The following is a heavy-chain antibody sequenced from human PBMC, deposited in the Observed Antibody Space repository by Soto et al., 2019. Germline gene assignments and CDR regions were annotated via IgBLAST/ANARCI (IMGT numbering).Heavy chain of an antibody. CDR1: GFTFSSYW. Sequence: EVQLVESGGGLVQPGGSLRLSCAASGFTFSSYWMSWVRQAPGKGLEWVANIKQDGSEKYYVDSVKGRYTISRDNVKISRYRQVTSVRSEDTAVYYCARSPRASGMDVWGQGTTVTVSS. V-gene: IGHV3-7*01. CDR2: IKQDGSEK. D-gene: IGHD2-15*01. J-gene: IGHJ6*02. CDR3: ARSPRASGMDV.